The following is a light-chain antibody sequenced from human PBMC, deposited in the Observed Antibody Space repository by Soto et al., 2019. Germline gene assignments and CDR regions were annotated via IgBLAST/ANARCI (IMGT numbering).Light chain of an antibody. J-gene: IGLJ1*01. CDR1: TGAVTNGHY. CDR2: DTT. CDR3: LPSYNGPYV. Sequence: QAVVTHEPSLTVSPGGTVTLTCGSSTGAVTNGHYPYWFQQKPGQAPRTLIYDTTNRHSWTPARFSGSLLGGKAALTLSGAQPEHEAEYYCLPSYNGPYVFGTGTKVTVL. V-gene: IGLV7-46*01.